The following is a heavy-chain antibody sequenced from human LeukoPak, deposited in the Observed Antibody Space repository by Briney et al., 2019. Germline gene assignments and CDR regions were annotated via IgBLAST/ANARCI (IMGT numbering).Heavy chain of an antibody. CDR3: ARPGVRYYYYGMDV. CDR1: GYTFTSYA. Sequence: ASVKVSCKASGYTFTSYAMHWVRQAPGQRLEWMGWINTNTGNPTYAQGFTGRFVFSLDTSVSTAYLQISSLKAEDTAVYYCARPGVRYYYYGMDVWGQGTTVTVSS. D-gene: IGHD3-10*01. V-gene: IGHV7-4-1*02. J-gene: IGHJ6*02. CDR2: INTNTGNP.